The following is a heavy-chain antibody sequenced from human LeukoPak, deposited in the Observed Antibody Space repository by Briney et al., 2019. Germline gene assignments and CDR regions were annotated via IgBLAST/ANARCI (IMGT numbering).Heavy chain of an antibody. CDR3: APPPVVTYDY. V-gene: IGHV3-30*03. Sequence: GRSLRLSRAASGFTFSSYGMHWVRQAPGKGLEWVAVISYDGSNKYYADSVKGRFTISRDNSKNTLYLQMNSLRAEDTAVHYCAPPPVVTYDYWGQGTLVTVSS. CDR1: GFTFSSYG. CDR2: ISYDGSNK. J-gene: IGHJ4*02. D-gene: IGHD4-23*01.